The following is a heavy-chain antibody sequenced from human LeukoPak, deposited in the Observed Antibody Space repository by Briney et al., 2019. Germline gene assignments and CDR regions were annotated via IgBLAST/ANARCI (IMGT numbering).Heavy chain of an antibody. CDR2: ISSSSSYI. V-gene: IGHV3-21*01. CDR1: GFTFSSYS. Sequence: PGGSLRLSCAASGFTFSSYSMNWVRQAPGKGLEWVSSISSSSSYIYYADSVKGRFTISRDNAKNSLYLQMNSLRAENTAVYYCARGNRIAVAGPHQYYYYGMDVWGQGTTVTVSS. CDR3: ARGNRIAVAGPHQYYYYGMDV. J-gene: IGHJ6*02. D-gene: IGHD6-19*01.